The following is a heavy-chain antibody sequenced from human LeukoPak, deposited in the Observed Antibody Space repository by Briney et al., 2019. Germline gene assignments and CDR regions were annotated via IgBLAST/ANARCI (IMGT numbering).Heavy chain of an antibody. J-gene: IGHJ5*02. D-gene: IGHD6-6*01. Sequence: ASVKVSCKASGYTFTSYYIHWVRQAPGQGLEWMGIINPSGGSTIYAQKFQGRVTMTRDMSTSTVYMELSSLRSEDTAVYYCAREEAARNCWFDPWGQGTLVTVSS. CDR3: AREEAARNCWFDP. V-gene: IGHV1-46*01. CDR1: GYTFTSYY. CDR2: INPSGGST.